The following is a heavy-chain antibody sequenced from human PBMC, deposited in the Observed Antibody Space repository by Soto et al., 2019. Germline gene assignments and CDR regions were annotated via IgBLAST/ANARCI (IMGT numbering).Heavy chain of an antibody. J-gene: IGHJ4*02. D-gene: IGHD3-10*01. CDR2: IIPILGIA. V-gene: IGHV1-69*08. Sequence: QVQLVQSGAEVKKPGSSVKVSCKASGGTFSSYTISWVRQAPGQGLEWMGRIIPILGIANYAQKFQGRVTITADKSTSTADMELSSLRSEDTAVYYCAREKGYYGSGSYYNEWGQGTLVTVSS. CDR3: AREKGYYGSGSYYNE. CDR1: GGTFSSYT.